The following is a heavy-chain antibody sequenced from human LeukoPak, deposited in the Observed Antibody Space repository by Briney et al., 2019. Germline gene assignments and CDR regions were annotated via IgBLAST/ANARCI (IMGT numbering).Heavy chain of an antibody. CDR1: GGSITSYH. Sequence: SETLSLTCTVSGGSITSYHYSWIRQPPGKGLEWIGYIYYSGSTNYNPSLKSRVTISVDTSKNQSSLKLSSVTAADTAVYYCARGGSGTYYHYWGQGTLVTVSS. D-gene: IGHD1-26*01. CDR2: IYYSGST. CDR3: ARGGSGTYYHY. V-gene: IGHV4-59*01. J-gene: IGHJ4*02.